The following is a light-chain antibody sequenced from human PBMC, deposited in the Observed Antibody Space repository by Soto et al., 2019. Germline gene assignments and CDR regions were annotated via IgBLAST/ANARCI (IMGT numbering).Light chain of an antibody. CDR3: QQSYGTPLT. J-gene: IGKJ4*01. V-gene: IGKV1-39*01. Sequence: DIQMTQSPSSLSASIGDRVTITCRASQSINNYLNWYQQKPGKAPKVLIYAASSLQSGVPSRFSGSRSGTDFTLTISGLQPEDSATYYCQQSYGTPLTVGGGTRVEIK. CDR2: AAS. CDR1: QSINNY.